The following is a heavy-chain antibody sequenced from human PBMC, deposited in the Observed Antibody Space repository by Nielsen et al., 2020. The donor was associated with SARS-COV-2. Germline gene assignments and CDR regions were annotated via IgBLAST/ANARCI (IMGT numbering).Heavy chain of an antibody. CDR3: ARDVPYGDYGMDV. Sequence: GESLKISCAASGFTFSSYSMNWVRQAPGKGLEWVSYISSSSSTRYYADSVKGRLTISRDNAKNSLYLQMNSLRDEDTAVYYCARDVPYGDYGMDVWGQGTTVTVSS. D-gene: IGHD4-17*01. CDR1: GFTFSSYS. CDR2: ISSSSSTR. J-gene: IGHJ6*02. V-gene: IGHV3-48*02.